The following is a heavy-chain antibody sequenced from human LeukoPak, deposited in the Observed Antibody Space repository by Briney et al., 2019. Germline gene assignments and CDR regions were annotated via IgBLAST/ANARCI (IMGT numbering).Heavy chain of an antibody. CDR2: IYHSGST. V-gene: IGHV4-4*02. CDR1: GGSISSSNW. D-gene: IGHD3-10*01. CDR3: ARDGRGLGQYYYGMDV. Sequence: SGTLSLTCAVSGGSISSSNWWSWVRQPPGKGLEWIGEIYHSGSTNYNPPLKSRVTISVDKSKNQFSLKLSSVTAADTAVYYCARDGRGLGQYYYGMDVWGQGTTVTASS. J-gene: IGHJ6*02.